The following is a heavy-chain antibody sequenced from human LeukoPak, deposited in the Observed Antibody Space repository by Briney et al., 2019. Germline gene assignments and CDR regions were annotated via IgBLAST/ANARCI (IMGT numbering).Heavy chain of an antibody. V-gene: IGHV4-59*01. CDR3: ARVVYYDSSGYLLEYFDY. CDR1: GGSISSYY. CDR2: IYYSGST. J-gene: IGHJ4*02. D-gene: IGHD3-22*01. Sequence: PSETLSLTCTVSGGSISSYYWSWIRQPPGKGLERIGYIYYSGSTNYNPSLKSRVTISVGTSKNQFSLKLSSVTAADTAVYYCARVVYYDSSGYLLEYFDYWGQGTLVTVSS.